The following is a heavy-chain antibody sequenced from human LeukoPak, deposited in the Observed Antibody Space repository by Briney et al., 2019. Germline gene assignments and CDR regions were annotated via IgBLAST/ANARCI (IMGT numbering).Heavy chain of an antibody. CDR3: AKDWQWERLTGAFNV. D-gene: IGHD1-26*01. CDR1: GIYFSNYG. V-gene: IGHV3-30*18. J-gene: IGHJ3*01. Sequence: GGSXRLSCKAPGIYFSNYGMHWVGEARGKGVEWVAAISHDTRNIYYADVVKGRFTISRDNSRDTLTLQMNSLRPEDTAVYYCAKDWQWERLTGAFNVWGQGTMVTVS. CDR2: ISHDTRNI.